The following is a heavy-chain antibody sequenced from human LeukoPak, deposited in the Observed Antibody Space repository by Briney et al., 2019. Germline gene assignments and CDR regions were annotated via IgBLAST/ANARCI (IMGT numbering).Heavy chain of an antibody. D-gene: IGHD3-16*01. CDR1: GDSFSSYH. V-gene: IGHV4-59*01. CDR2: ISLSVSN. J-gene: IGHJ1*01. Sequence: SETLSLTCTVSVSGDSFSSYHWRWLRQPPGRGLEWIGSISLSVSNSYNTSLKSRVTISVDTSKNQFSLKLSSGTSAETPLYYCARVGRGDHTWGSYSCDHWGQGTLVSVSS. CDR3: ARVGRGDHTWGSYSCDH.